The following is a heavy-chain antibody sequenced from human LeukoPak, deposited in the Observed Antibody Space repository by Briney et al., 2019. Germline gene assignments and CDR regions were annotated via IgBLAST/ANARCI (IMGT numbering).Heavy chain of an antibody. J-gene: IGHJ6*03. V-gene: IGHV1-18*01. CDR2: ISAYNGNT. D-gene: IGHD2-21*01. Sequence: ASVKVSCKASGYTFTSYGISWVRQAPGQGLEWMGWISAYNGNTNYAQKLQGRVTVTTDTSTSTAYMELRSLRSDDTAVYYCARQVFSYYYMDVWGKGTTVTVSS. CDR1: GYTFTSYG. CDR3: ARQVFSYYYMDV.